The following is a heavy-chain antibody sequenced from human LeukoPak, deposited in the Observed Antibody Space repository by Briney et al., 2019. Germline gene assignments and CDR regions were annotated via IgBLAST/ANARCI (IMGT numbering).Heavy chain of an antibody. CDR3: ARDRGLRKGYSYGIRYFDL. D-gene: IGHD5-18*01. V-gene: IGHV4-59*01. J-gene: IGHJ2*01. CDR2: IYYSGST. CDR1: GGSISSYY. Sequence: SETLSLTCTVSGGSISSYYWSWIRQPPGKGLEWIGYIYYSGSTNYNPSLKSRVTISVDTSKNQFSLKLSSVTAADTAVYYCARDRGLRKGYSYGIRYFDLWGRGTLVTVSS.